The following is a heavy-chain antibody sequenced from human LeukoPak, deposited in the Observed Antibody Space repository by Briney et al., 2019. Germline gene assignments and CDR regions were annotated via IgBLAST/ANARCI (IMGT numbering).Heavy chain of an antibody. V-gene: IGHV3-30*03. Sequence: PGRSLRLSCAASGFTFSSYGMHWVRQAPGKGLEWVAVISYDGSNKYYADSVKGRFTISRDNSKNTLYLQMNSLRAEDTAVYYCAREDSSGYLFDYWGQGTLVTVSS. CDR2: ISYDGSNK. CDR3: AREDSSGYLFDY. CDR1: GFTFSSYG. J-gene: IGHJ4*02. D-gene: IGHD3-22*01.